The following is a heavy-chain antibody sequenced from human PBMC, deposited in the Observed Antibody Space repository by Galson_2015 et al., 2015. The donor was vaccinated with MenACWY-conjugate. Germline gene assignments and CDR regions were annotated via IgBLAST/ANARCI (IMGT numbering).Heavy chain of an antibody. D-gene: IGHD3-16*02. J-gene: IGHJ4*02. V-gene: IGHV3-48*04. CDR3: AREGTVGGVIVLIDD. CDR2: ISSSRSTI. CDR1: GFTFSSYS. Sequence: SLRLSCAASGFTFSSYSMNWVRQAPGKGLEWVSYISSSRSTIYYADSVKGRFTISRDNAKNSLYLQMNSLRAEDTAVYYCAREGTVGGVIVLIDDWGQGTLVTVSS.